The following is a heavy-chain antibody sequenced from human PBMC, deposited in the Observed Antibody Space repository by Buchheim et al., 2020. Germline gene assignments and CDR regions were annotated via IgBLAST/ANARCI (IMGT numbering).Heavy chain of an antibody. CDR2: TSGSGGSA. Sequence: EVQLVESGGGLVQPGGSLRLSCVASGFTFSSYAMSWVRQAPGKGLEWVSVTSGSGGSAYHADSVKGRITISREHSNNTLYLQMNSLRAEDTAVYYCAKELLPSYYYYGMDVWGQGTT. CDR1: GFTFSSYA. D-gene: IGHD1-26*01. J-gene: IGHJ6*02. CDR3: AKELLPSYYYYGMDV. V-gene: IGHV3-23*04.